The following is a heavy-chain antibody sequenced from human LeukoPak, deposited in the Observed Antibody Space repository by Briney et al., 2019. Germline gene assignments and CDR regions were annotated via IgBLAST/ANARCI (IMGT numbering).Heavy chain of an antibody. CDR2: IYHSGST. V-gene: IGHV4-4*02. CDR3: ARVSSGSYYFDS. Sequence: SGTLSLTCAISGGSISSSNWWSWVRQPPGKGLEWIGEIYHSGSTNYSPSLKSRVTISVDKSKNQFSLKVTSVTAADTAVYYCARVSSGSYYFDSWGQGTPVTVSS. J-gene: IGHJ4*02. D-gene: IGHD1-26*01. CDR1: GGSISSSNW.